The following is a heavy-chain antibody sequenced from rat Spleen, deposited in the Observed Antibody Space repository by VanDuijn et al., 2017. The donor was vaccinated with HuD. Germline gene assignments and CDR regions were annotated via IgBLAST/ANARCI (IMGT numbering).Heavy chain of an antibody. CDR3: ASHGPLNSRFAY. CDR1: GFTFSSFP. CDR2: INTDGGST. V-gene: IGHV5-46*01. Sequence: EVKLVESGGGLVQPGRSMKLSCAASGFTFSSFPMAWVRQAPTKGLDWVSSINTDGGSTYYPDSVKGRFTISRDNAKSTLYLQIDSLRSEDTSTYYWASHGPLNSRFAYWGQGTLVTVSS. D-gene: IGHD4-3*01. J-gene: IGHJ3*01.